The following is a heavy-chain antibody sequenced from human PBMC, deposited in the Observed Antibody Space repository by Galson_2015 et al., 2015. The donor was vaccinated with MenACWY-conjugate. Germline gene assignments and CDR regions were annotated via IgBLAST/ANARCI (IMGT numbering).Heavy chain of an antibody. V-gene: IGHV3-23*01. Sequence: SLRLSCAASGLTFSSYAMSWVRQAPGKGLEWVSSISTTGGTIYYADSVKGRFTISRDNSKNTLYLQMNSLRAGDTAVYYCAQGAGSRWFDPWGQGTLVIVSS. J-gene: IGHJ5*02. CDR2: ISTTGGTI. D-gene: IGHD3-10*01. CDR3: AQGAGSRWFDP. CDR1: GLTFSSYA.